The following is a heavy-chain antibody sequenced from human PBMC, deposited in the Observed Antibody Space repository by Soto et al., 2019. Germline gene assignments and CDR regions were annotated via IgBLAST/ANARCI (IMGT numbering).Heavy chain of an antibody. CDR3: VRATRDCSTISCYTPQGSFYYGMDV. V-gene: IGHV1-69*01. Sequence: QVQVVQSGAEVKKPGSSVKVSCKASGGSFSKYGISWVRQAPGQGLEWMGGIIPMFGTPNYAQKFRGRVTINADESTRTAYMDPRSLRSDDTAMYYCVRATRDCSTISCYTPQGSFYYGMDVWGQGTTVTVSS. J-gene: IGHJ6*02. CDR1: GGSFSKYG. CDR2: IIPMFGTP. D-gene: IGHD2-2*02.